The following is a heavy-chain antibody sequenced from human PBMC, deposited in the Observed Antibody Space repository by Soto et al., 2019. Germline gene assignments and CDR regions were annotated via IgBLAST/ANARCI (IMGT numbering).Heavy chain of an antibody. CDR2: ISGSGST. CDR1: GFTFRTYS. D-gene: IGHD3-16*02. J-gene: IGHJ4*02. Sequence: GGSLRLSCTASGFTFRTYSMTWFRQAPGKGLEWVSAISGSGSTFYANSVKGRFTISRDNSRNTVSLQMHSLRAEDSAIYYCAKEKDYDFVWWRDRYMSHYCGQETLVTVSS. V-gene: IGHV3-23*01. CDR3: AKEKDYDFVWWRDRYMSHY.